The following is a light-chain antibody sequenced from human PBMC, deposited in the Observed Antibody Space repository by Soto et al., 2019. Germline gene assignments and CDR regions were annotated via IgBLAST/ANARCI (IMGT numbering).Light chain of an antibody. CDR1: SSDVGSYNL. V-gene: IGLV2-14*02. CDR2: EVN. CDR3: SSFTRTSTYV. Sequence: QSVLTQPASVSASPGQSITVSCTATSSDVGSYNLVSWYQQHPGKAPKLMIYEVNIRAPGVSNRFSGSKSGNTASLTISGLQAEDEADYYCSSFTRTSTYVFGTGTKLTVL. J-gene: IGLJ1*01.